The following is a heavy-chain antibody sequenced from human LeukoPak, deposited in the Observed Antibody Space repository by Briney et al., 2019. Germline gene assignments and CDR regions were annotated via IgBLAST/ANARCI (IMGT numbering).Heavy chain of an antibody. J-gene: IGHJ4*02. CDR3: ARSFDPGYYFDY. CDR1: GGTFSSYA. D-gene: IGHD3-9*01. V-gene: IGHV1-69*04. Sequence: SVKVSCKASGGTFSSYAISWVRQAPGQGLEWMGRIIPILGIANYAQKFQGRVTITADKSTSTAYMELSSLRSEDTAVYYCARSFDPGYYFDYWGQGTLVTASS. CDR2: IIPILGIA.